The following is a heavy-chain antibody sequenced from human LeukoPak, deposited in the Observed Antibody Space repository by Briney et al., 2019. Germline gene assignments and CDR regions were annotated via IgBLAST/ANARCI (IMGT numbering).Heavy chain of an antibody. D-gene: IGHD6-19*01. CDR3: ASNSYSSGWYDY. CDR1: GFTFSSYS. Sequence: PGGALRLSCAASGFTFSSYSMNWVRQAPGKGLEWVSSISSSSSYIYYADSVKGRFTISRDNAKNSLYLQMNSLRAEDTAVDYCASNSYSSGWYDYWGQGTLVTVSS. J-gene: IGHJ4*02. V-gene: IGHV3-21*01. CDR2: ISSSSSYI.